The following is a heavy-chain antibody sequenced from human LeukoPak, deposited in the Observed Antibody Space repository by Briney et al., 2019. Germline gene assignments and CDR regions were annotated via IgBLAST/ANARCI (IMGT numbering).Heavy chain of an antibody. CDR3: ARGATDTTRWFDP. CDR2: ISRASESI. J-gene: IGHJ5*02. CDR1: GFSFGDYA. D-gene: IGHD1-7*01. Sequence: GGSLRLSCTCSGFSFGDYAMSWFRQAPGKGLEGVSIISRASESIFYADSVKGRFTISRGNAKNSLYLQMNGLRAEDTAAYYCARGATDTTRWFDPWGQGTLVTVSS. V-gene: IGHV3-21*01.